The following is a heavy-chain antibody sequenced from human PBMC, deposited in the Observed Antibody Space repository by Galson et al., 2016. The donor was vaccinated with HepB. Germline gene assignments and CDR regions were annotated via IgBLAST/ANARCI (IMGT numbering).Heavy chain of an antibody. Sequence: SLRLSCAASGFTLSSYSVNWVRQAPGKGLEWVSSISNSDDSTYYADSVKGRFTISRDNAKTSLFLQMDSLRAEDTAVYYCARDTHYYGSGTYYAFDIWGQGTVVTVSS. V-gene: IGHV3-21*01. CDR1: GFTLSSYS. CDR3: ARDTHYYGSGTYYAFDI. CDR2: ISNSDDST. D-gene: IGHD3-10*01. J-gene: IGHJ3*02.